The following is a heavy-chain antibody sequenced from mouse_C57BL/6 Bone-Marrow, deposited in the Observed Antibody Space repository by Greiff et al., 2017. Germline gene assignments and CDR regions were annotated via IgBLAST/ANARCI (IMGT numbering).Heavy chain of an antibody. V-gene: IGHV1-55*01. CDR3: ARRITTVVATDYYAMDY. CDR1: GYTFTSYW. D-gene: IGHD1-1*01. J-gene: IGHJ4*01. Sequence: QVQLQQPGAELVKPGASVKMSCKASGYTFTSYWITWVKQRPGPGLEWIGDIYPGSGSTNYNEKFKSKATLTVDTSSSTAYMQLSSLTSEDSAVYYCARRITTVVATDYYAMDYWGQGTSVTVSS. CDR2: IYPGSGST.